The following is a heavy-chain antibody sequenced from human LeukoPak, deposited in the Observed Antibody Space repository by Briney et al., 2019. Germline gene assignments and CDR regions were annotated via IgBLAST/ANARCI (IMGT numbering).Heavy chain of an antibody. CDR3: ARGVTRVIYSYGSGSFHDY. CDR1: GVSFSGYY. V-gene: IGHV4-34*01. CDR2: INHSGST. D-gene: IGHD3-10*01. Sequence: SETLSLTCAVYGVSFSGYYWRWIRQPPGKGLEWSGEINHSGSTNYNTSLKTRLTISLHTSKHQFSLKLSSVTATDTAVYYCARGVTRVIYSYGSGSFHDYWGQGTLVTLPS. J-gene: IGHJ4*02.